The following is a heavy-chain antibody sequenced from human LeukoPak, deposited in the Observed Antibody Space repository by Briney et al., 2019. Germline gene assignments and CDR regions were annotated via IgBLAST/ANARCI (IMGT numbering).Heavy chain of an antibody. Sequence: SQTLSPTCTVYGDSASNIFYYWGWIREPPGRGLEWFGNIYYDGSTYYRPALQSRVTISLDTSNNQRSLRAGSVTAADTALYYCTGDRDKWPHDAFDVWGQGTMVTVSS. J-gene: IGHJ3*01. D-gene: IGHD5-12*01. CDR3: TGDRDKWPHDAFDV. CDR2: IYYDGST. V-gene: IGHV4-39*07. CDR1: GDSASNIFYY.